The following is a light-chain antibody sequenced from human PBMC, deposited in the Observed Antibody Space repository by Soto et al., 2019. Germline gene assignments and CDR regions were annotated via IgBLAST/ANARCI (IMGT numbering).Light chain of an antibody. CDR3: QQSYSVVWT. Sequence: DIQMTQSPSSLSASVGDRVTITCRASQNINNYLNWFQQKPGKAPKLLIYGASGLESGVPSRFNGSGSGTDFTLTISSLQPEDSATYYCQQSYSVVWTFGQGTKVEIK. CDR2: GAS. V-gene: IGKV1-39*01. J-gene: IGKJ1*01. CDR1: QNINNY.